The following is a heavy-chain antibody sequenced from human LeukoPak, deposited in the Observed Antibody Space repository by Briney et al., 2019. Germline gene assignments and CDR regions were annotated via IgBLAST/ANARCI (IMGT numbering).Heavy chain of an antibody. CDR3: TRDPRGSYGPDAFDI. CDR2: IRSKAYGGTT. V-gene: IGHV3-49*04. D-gene: IGHD1-26*01. Sequence: PGRALRPSCTASGFTFGDYAMSWVRQAPGKGLEWVGFIRSKAYGGTTEYAASVKGRFMISRDDSKSIAYLQMNSLKTEDTAVYYCTRDPRGSYGPDAFDIWGQGTMVTVSS. J-gene: IGHJ3*02. CDR1: GFTFGDYA.